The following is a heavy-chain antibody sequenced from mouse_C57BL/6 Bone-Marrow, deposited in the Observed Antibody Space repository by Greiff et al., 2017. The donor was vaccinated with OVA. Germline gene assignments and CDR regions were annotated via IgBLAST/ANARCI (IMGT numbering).Heavy chain of an antibody. CDR3: ARGVYYYGSSY. CDR1: GYAFSSSW. J-gene: IGHJ2*01. D-gene: IGHD1-1*01. V-gene: IGHV1-82*01. Sequence: QVQLQQSGPELVKPGASVKISCKASGYAFSSSWMNWVKQRPGKGLEWIGRIYPGDGDTNYNGKFKGKATLTADKSSSTAYIQLSSLTSEDSAVYFCARGVYYYGSSYWGQGTTLTVSS. CDR2: IYPGDGDT.